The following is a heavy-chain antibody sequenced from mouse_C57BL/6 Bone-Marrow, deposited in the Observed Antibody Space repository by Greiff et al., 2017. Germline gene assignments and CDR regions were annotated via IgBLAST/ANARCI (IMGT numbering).Heavy chain of an antibody. V-gene: IGHV1-82*01. CDR2: IYPGDGDT. J-gene: IGHJ2*01. Sequence: QVQLQQSGPELVKPGASVKISCKASGYAFSSSWMNWVKQRPGKGLEWIGRIYPGDGDTNYNGKFKGKATLTADKSSSTAYMQLSSLTSEDSAVYFCARSGYYYGSDYWGQGTTLTVSS. CDR1: GYAFSSSW. CDR3: ARSGYYYGSDY. D-gene: IGHD1-1*01.